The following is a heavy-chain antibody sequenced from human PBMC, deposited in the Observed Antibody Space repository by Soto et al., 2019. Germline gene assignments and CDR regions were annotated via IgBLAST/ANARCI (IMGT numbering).Heavy chain of an antibody. V-gene: IGHV1-69*06. J-gene: IGHJ4*01. D-gene: IGHD5-12*01. Sequence: QVQLVQSGAEVRKPGSSVKVSCKTSGGLISKYSFNWVRQAPGQGLEWMGGVLPISGSTDYAQKFQGRLTITADRSTSTVYMESSRLRSDDTANYYCATIRVRGGPLRFEDGGQGMLISVSS. CDR2: VLPISGST. CDR1: GGLISKYS. CDR3: ATIRVRGGPLRFED.